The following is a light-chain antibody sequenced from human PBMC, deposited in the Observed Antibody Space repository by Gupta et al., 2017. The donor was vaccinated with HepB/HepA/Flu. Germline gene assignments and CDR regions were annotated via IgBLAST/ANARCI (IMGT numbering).Light chain of an antibody. Sequence: QSVLTQPPSASGTPGQRVTISCSGSSSNIGSDNVYWYQQLPGTEPQRLIVNKYQRPSGVPDRFSGYKAATSASLEISGLRSEDEGDDYCVGWDASLSADVFGTGTKVTVL. CDR1: SSNIGSDN. J-gene: IGLJ1*01. CDR2: NKY. V-gene: IGLV1-47*02. CDR3: VGWDASLSADV.